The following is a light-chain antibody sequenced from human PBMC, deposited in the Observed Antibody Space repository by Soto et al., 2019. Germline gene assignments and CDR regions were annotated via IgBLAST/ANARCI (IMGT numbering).Light chain of an antibody. CDR3: QQRSNWPLT. V-gene: IGKV3-15*01. Sequence: EIVMTQSPATLSVSPGERATLSCRASQSVSSNLAWYQQKPGQAPRLLIYGASTRATGIPARFSGSGSGTEFTLTISSLQSEDFAVYCCQQRSNWPLTFGGGTKVEIK. J-gene: IGKJ4*01. CDR1: QSVSSN. CDR2: GAS.